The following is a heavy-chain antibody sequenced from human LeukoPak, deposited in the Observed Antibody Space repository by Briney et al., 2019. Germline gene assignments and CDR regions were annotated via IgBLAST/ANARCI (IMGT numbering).Heavy chain of an antibody. CDR2: INPDGRDT. J-gene: IGHJ1*01. D-gene: IGHD2-21*02. Sequence: GGSLRLSCVVSGFTFNRCWMNWVRQAPGKGLEWVAHINPDGRDTYYVDSVKGRFTISRDNAQNSMYLQMNSLRVEDTAVYYCTSWGDTTAEYFQRWSQGTLVTVSS. CDR1: GFTFNRCW. V-gene: IGHV3-7*01. CDR3: TSWGDTTAEYFQR.